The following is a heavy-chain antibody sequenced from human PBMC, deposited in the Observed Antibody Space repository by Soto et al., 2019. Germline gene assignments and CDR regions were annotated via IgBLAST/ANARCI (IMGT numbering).Heavy chain of an antibody. Sequence: SETLSLTCTVSGGSISSYYWSWIRQPPGKGLEWIGYIYYSGSTNYNPSLKSRDTISVDTSKNQFSLKLSSVTAADTAVYYCARVRWTVAGPGHFDYWGQGTLVTVSS. D-gene: IGHD6-19*01. CDR3: ARVRWTVAGPGHFDY. J-gene: IGHJ4*02. V-gene: IGHV4-59*01. CDR1: GGSISSYY. CDR2: IYYSGST.